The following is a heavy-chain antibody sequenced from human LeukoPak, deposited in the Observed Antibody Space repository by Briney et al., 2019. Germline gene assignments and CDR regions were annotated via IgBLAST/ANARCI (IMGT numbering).Heavy chain of an antibody. CDR1: GFTFSSYA. J-gene: IGHJ4*02. CDR3: AKVNTYYDSLDYFDY. CDR2: ISGSGGST. V-gene: IGHV3-23*01. Sequence: GGSLRLSCAASGFTFSSYAMSWVRQAPGKGLEWVSAISGSGGSTYYADSVKGRFTISRDNSKNTLYLQMNSLRAEDTAVYYCAKVNTYYDSLDYFDYWGQGTLVTVSS. D-gene: IGHD3-22*01.